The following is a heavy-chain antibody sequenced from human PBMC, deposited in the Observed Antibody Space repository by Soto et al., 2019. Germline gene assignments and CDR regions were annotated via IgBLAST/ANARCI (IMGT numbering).Heavy chain of an antibody. CDR2: IYYSGST. J-gene: IGHJ5*02. Sequence: PSETLSLTCTVSGGSVSSGSYYWSWIRQPPGKGLEWIGYIYYSGSTNYNPSLKSRVTISVDTSKNQFSLKLSSVTAADTAVYYCVLYSGYDYNSGWFDPRGQGTLVTVSS. CDR1: GGSVSSGSYY. V-gene: IGHV4-61*01. D-gene: IGHD5-12*01. CDR3: VLYSGYDYNSGWFDP.